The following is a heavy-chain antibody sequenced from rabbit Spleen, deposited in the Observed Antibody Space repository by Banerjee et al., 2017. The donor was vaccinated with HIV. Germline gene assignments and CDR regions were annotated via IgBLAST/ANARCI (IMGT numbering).Heavy chain of an antibody. V-gene: IGHV1S40*01. J-gene: IGHJ6*01. CDR2: INTNNGGA. CDR1: GFSLSSYK. CDR3: ARDTGSSFSSYGMDL. D-gene: IGHD8-1*01. Sequence: QSLEESGGGLVTPGGTLTLTCTVSGFSLSSYKMGWVRQAPGKGLEWIGDINTNNGGAYYASWAKGRFTISKTSSTTVDLKMTSLTAADTATYFCARDTGSSFSSYGMDLWGPGTLVTVS.